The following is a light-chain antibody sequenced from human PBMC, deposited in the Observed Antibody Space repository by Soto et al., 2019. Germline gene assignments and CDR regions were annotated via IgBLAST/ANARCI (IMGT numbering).Light chain of an antibody. V-gene: IGKV3-15*01. Sequence: EKVMTQSPATLSMSPGERATLSCRASQSVGSFLAWYQQKPGQAPRLLIYCASTRATGIPARFSGSGSGTEFTLTISSLQSEDFAVYYCQQYTNWPSWTFGQGTKVE. J-gene: IGKJ1*01. CDR3: QQYTNWPSWT. CDR2: CAS. CDR1: QSVGSF.